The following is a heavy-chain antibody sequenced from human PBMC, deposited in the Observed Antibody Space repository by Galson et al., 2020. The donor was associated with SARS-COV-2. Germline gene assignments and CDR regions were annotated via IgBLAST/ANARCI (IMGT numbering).Heavy chain of an antibody. CDR2: IYTSGST. CDR1: GGSISSGSYY. D-gene: IGHD1-7*01. Sequence: SETLSLTCTVSGGSISSGSYYWSWIRQPAGKGLEWIRRIYTSGSTNYNPSLKSRVTISVDTSKNQFSLKLSSVTAADTAVYYCARAIGTWIDYWGQGTLVTVSS. V-gene: IGHV4-61*02. J-gene: IGHJ4*02. CDR3: ARAIGTWIDY.